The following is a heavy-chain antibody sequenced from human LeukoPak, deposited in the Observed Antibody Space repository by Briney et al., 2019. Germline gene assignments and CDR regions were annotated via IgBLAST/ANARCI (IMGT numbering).Heavy chain of an antibody. V-gene: IGHV5-51*01. CDR3: ARASSDYGGNSDFDY. CDR2: IYPGDSDT. D-gene: IGHD4-23*01. CDR1: GYSFTSYW. Sequence: GESLKISCKGSGYSFTSYWIGWVRQMPGKGLEWMGIIYPGDSDTRYSPSFQGQVTISADKSISTAYLQWSSLKASDTAMYYCARASSDYGGNSDFDYWGQGTLVTVSS. J-gene: IGHJ4*02.